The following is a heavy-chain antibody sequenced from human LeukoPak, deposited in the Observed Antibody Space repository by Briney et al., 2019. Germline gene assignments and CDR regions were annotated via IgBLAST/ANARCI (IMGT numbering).Heavy chain of an antibody. Sequence: SETLSLTCTVSGGSISSYYWSWIRQPPGKGLEWIGYIYYSGSTNYNPSLKSRVTISVDTSKNQFSLKLSSVTAADTAVYYCARAPRNWGINYWGQGTLVTVSS. CDR1: GGSISSYY. J-gene: IGHJ4*02. CDR2: IYYSGST. D-gene: IGHD7-27*01. CDR3: ARAPRNWGINY. V-gene: IGHV4-59*01.